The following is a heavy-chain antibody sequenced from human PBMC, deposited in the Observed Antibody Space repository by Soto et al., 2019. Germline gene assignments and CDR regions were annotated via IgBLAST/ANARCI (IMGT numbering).Heavy chain of an antibody. CDR3: ARIPRIAVAGPSFYYGMDV. V-gene: IGHV1-18*04. CDR1: GYTFTSYG. J-gene: IGHJ6*02. D-gene: IGHD6-19*01. CDR2: ISAYNGNT. Sequence: QVQLVQSGAEVKKPGASVKVSCKASGYTFTSYGISWVRQAPGQGLEWMGWISAYNGNTNYAQKLQGRATMTTDTSTSTAYMELRSLRSDDTAVYYCARIPRIAVAGPSFYYGMDVWGQGTTVTVSS.